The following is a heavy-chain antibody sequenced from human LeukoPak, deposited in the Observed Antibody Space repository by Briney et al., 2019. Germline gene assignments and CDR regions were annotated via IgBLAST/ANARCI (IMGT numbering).Heavy chain of an antibody. CDR3: ARSSDYTNLTGFNWFDP. Sequence: SETLSLTCAVSGGSISSSSYFWGWIRQPPGKGLEWIGSLSYSGSTYYNPSLKGRVTISVDSPKIQFSLKLSSVTAADTALYFCARSSDYTNLTGFNWFDPWGQGTLVTVSS. V-gene: IGHV4-39*01. CDR1: GGSISSSSYF. D-gene: IGHD3-9*01. CDR2: LSYSGST. J-gene: IGHJ5*02.